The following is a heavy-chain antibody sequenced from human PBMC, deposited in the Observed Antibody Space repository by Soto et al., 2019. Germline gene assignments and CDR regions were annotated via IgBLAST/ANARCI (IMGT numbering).Heavy chain of an antibody. V-gene: IGHV3-23*01. CDR3: AREVNYGDETYAFDI. CDR2: ISGGGSST. CDR1: GFTFSSYA. Sequence: GGSLRLSCAASGFTFSSYAMSWVRQAPGKGLVWVSAISGGGSSTCYADSVKGRFTISRDNAKNTLYLQMNSLRAEDTAVYYFAREVNYGDETYAFDIWGQGTMVTVSS. D-gene: IGHD4-17*01. J-gene: IGHJ3*02.